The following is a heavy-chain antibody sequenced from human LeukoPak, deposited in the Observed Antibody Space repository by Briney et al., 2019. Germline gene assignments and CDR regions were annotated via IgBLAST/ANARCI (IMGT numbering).Heavy chain of an antibody. V-gene: IGHV3-23*01. CDR2: VSNSGGST. J-gene: IGHJ4*02. Sequence: GGSLRLSCAASGFTLSNYAMSWVRQAPGKGLEWVSAVSNSGGSTFYTDTVKGWFTISRDNSKNTLYLQMSSLRAEDTGIYYCARELGVVGGKADHWGQGTLVTVSS. CDR3: ARELGVVGGKADH. CDR1: GFTLSNYA. D-gene: IGHD1-26*01.